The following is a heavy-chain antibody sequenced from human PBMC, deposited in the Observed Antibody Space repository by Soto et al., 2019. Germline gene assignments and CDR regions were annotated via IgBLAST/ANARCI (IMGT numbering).Heavy chain of an antibody. CDR3: ARVYMVRGTIIRYFDY. Sequence: SETLSLTCTVSGGSISSGDYYWSWIRQPPGKGLEWIGYIYYSGSTYYNPSLKSRVTISVDTSKNQFSLKLSSVTAADTAVYYCARVYMVRGTIIRYFDYWGQGTLVTVSS. CDR1: GGSISSGDYY. D-gene: IGHD3-10*01. CDR2: IYYSGST. J-gene: IGHJ4*02. V-gene: IGHV4-30-4*01.